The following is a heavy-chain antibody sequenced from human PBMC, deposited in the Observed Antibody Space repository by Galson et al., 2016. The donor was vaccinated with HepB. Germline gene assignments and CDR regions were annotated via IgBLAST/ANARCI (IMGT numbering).Heavy chain of an antibody. Sequence: SLRLSCAASGFTFTFYAMTWVRQAPGKGLEWLSTIAGIGGGVYYADSVKGRFAISRDNSKNTLYLEMNNLRAEDTAVYYCAKYSGWGTPNFDYWGQGTLVTVSS. D-gene: IGHD3-10*01. CDR2: IAGIGGGV. CDR1: GFTFTFYA. J-gene: IGHJ4*02. CDR3: AKYSGWGTPNFDY. V-gene: IGHV3-23*01.